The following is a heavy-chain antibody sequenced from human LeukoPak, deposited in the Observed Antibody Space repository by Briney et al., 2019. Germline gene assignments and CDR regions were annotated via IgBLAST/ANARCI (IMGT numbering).Heavy chain of an antibody. V-gene: IGHV4-39*01. Sequence: SETLSLTXTVSGGSISSSSYYWGWIRQPPGKGLEWIGSIYYSGSTYYNPSLKSRVTISVDTSKNQFSLKLSSVTAADTAVYYCARRAGFGVDYWGQGTLVTVSS. D-gene: IGHD3-10*01. CDR3: ARRAGFGVDY. CDR1: GGSISSSSYY. J-gene: IGHJ4*02. CDR2: IYYSGST.